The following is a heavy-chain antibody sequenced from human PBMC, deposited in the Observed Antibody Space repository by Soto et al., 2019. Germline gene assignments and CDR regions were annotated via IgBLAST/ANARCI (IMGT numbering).Heavy chain of an antibody. D-gene: IGHD3-16*01. J-gene: IGHJ5*01. V-gene: IGHV1-69*01. CDR1: GGTFTNYA. CDR3: ARVAYTSRATHWFDC. Sequence: QVQLVQSGAEVKKPGSSVKVSCKASGGTFTNYAVSWVRQAPGQGLEWMGDIIPIFGTTNYAQKFQGRVTTAADESTSTGYMELTNLRSEDTALYYCARVAYTSRATHWFDCWGPGTLVTVSS. CDR2: IIPIFGTT.